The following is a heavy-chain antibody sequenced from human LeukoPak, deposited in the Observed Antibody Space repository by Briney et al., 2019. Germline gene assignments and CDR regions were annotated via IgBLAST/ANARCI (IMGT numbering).Heavy chain of an antibody. V-gene: IGHV5-51*01. J-gene: IGHJ4*02. Sequence: GESLKISCETSGYIFSNYFIGWVRQMPGQGPEWMGIIYPGDSETRYTPSFQGHVTISADKSISTAYLQWSSLKASDTAMYYCTRQGELRRDFDYWGQGTLVTVSS. CDR2: IYPGDSET. D-gene: IGHD1-26*01. CDR3: TRQGELRRDFDY. CDR1: GYIFSNYF.